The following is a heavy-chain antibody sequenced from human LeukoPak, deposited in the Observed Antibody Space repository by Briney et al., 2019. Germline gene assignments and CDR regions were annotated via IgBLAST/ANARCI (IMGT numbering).Heavy chain of an antibody. D-gene: IGHD2-2*01. CDR2: ISNDGSNK. V-gene: IGHV3-30-3*01. CDR3: ARGARYCSTTSCYSYFDY. CDR1: GFTFSSYA. Sequence: GRSLSLSCAASGFTFSSYAMHWVRQAPGKGLEWVAVISNDGSNKYYAESVKGRFTISRDNSKNTLYLQMNSLRAEDTAFYYCARGARYCSTTSCYSYFDYWGQGTLVTVSS. J-gene: IGHJ4*02.